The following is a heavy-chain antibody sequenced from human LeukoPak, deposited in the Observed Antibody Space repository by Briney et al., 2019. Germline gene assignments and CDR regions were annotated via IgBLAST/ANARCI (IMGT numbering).Heavy chain of an antibody. V-gene: IGHV4-59*01. CDR2: IYDSGST. CDR1: GCSISSYY. CDR3: AREDYNILTGSGDNWFDP. Sequence: SETLSLTCTVSGCSISSYYWSWIRQSPGKGLEWIGYIYDSGSTNYNPSLKSRVTRSVDTSRSQFSLKLSSVTAADTAVYYCAREDYNILTGSGDNWFDPWGQGTLVTVSS. D-gene: IGHD3-9*01. J-gene: IGHJ5*02.